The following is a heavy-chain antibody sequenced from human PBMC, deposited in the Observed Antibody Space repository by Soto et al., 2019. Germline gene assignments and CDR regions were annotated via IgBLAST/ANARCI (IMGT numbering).Heavy chain of an antibody. V-gene: IGHV1-69*06. CDR1: GGTFSSYS. CDR3: ARGTVTGSEYNYYYYGMDV. CDR2: IIPLFGTT. Sequence: SVKVSCKGSGGTFSSYSIDWVRQAPGKGLEWMGGIIPLFGTTNYAQKLQGRVKLTADKSTRTAYMELSTLTSEDTAVYYCARGTVTGSEYNYYYYGMDVWGQGTTVTVSS. D-gene: IGHD1-1*01. J-gene: IGHJ6*02.